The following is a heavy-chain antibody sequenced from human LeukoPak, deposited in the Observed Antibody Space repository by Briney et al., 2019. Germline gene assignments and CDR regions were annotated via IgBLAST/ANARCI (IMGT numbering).Heavy chain of an antibody. Sequence: PSETLSLTCAVYGGSFSGYYWSWIRQPPGKGLEWIGEINHSGSTNYNPSLKSRVTISVDTSKNQFSLKLSSVTAADTAVYYCARGAVTTPRYYNWFDPWGQGTLVTVSS. CDR2: INHSGST. CDR1: GGSFSGYY. V-gene: IGHV4-34*01. CDR3: ARGAVTTPRYYNWFDP. D-gene: IGHD4-17*01. J-gene: IGHJ5*02.